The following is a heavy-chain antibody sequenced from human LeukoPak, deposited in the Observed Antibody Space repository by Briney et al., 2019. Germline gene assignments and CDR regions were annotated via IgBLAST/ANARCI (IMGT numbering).Heavy chain of an antibody. V-gene: IGHV3-30-3*01. J-gene: IGHJ4*02. D-gene: IGHD3-10*01. CDR3: ARDKNHGSGSYYNCLDY. CDR1: GLTVSRNY. CDR2: ISYDGSNK. Sequence: GGSLRLSCAASGLTVSRNYMSWVRQAPGKGLEWVAVISYDGSNKYYADSVKGRFTISRDNSKNTLYLQMNSLRAEDTAVYYCARDKNHGSGSYYNCLDYWGQGTLVTVSS.